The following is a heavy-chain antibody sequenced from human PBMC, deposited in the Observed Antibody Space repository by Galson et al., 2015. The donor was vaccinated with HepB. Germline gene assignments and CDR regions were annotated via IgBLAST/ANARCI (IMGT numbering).Heavy chain of an antibody. J-gene: IGHJ4*02. CDR1: GYTLTELS. V-gene: IGHV1-24*01. CDR3: ARSARSGWYGSHIDQ. D-gene: IGHD6-19*01. Sequence: SVKVSCKVSGYTLTELSMHWVRQAPGKGLEWVGGFDPEDGETIYAQKFQGRVTMTEDTSTDTAYMELSSLRSEDTAVYYCARSARSGWYGSHIDQWGQGTLVTVSS. CDR2: FDPEDGET.